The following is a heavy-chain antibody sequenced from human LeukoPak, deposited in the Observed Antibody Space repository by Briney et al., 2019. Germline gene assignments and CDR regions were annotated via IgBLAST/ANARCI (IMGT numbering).Heavy chain of an antibody. CDR2: IYSGGDT. CDR1: GFTVSSTY. J-gene: IGHJ4*02. CDR3: ARDLYYGSGGYYFDY. V-gene: IGHV3-66*01. D-gene: IGHD3-10*01. Sequence: GGSLGLSCAASGFTVSSTYMSWVRQAPGKGLEWVSVIYSGGDTYYADSVRGRFTISRDNSKNTLYLQMNSLRAEDTAVYYCARDLYYGSGGYYFDYWGQGSLVTVSS.